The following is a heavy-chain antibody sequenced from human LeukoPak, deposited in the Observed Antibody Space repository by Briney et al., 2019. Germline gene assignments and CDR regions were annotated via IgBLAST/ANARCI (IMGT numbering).Heavy chain of an antibody. CDR3: ARSTVTRRYFDL. CDR1: GFTFSRYW. V-gene: IGHV3-7*01. J-gene: IGHJ2*01. D-gene: IGHD4-11*01. CDR2: IKQDGSEK. Sequence: GGSLRLSCAASGFTFSRYWMSWVRQAPGKGLEWVANIKQDGSEKYYVDSVKGRFTISRDNAKNSLYLQMNSLRAEDTAVYYCARSTVTRRYFDLWGRGTLVTVSS.